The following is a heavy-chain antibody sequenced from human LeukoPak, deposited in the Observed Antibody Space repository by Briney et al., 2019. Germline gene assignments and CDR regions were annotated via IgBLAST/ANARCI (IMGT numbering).Heavy chain of an antibody. CDR2: IYYSGNT. CDR3: ARVLHPSGYEWLFDS. J-gene: IGHJ4*02. D-gene: IGHD5-12*01. CDR1: GGSISTYY. Sequence: KPSETLSLTCTVSGGSISTYYWSWIRQPPGKGLEWIGYIYYSGNTNYNPSLKSRVTISVDTSKNQFSLKLSSVTAADTAVYYCARVLHPSGYEWLFDSWGQGTLVTVSS. V-gene: IGHV4-59*01.